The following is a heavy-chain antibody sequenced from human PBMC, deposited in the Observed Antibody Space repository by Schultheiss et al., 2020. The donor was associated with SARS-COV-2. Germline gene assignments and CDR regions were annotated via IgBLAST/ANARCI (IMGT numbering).Heavy chain of an antibody. Sequence: GGSLRLSCAASGFTFSSYGMHWVLQAPGKGLEWVSAISGSGGNTYYADSVKGRFTISRDNSKNTLYLQMNSLRAEDTAVYYCARDQGMVRGVIANYYYGMDVWGQGTTVTVSS. CDR3: ARDQGMVRGVIANYYYGMDV. V-gene: IGHV3-23*01. D-gene: IGHD3-10*01. CDR1: GFTFSSYG. CDR2: ISGSGGNT. J-gene: IGHJ6*02.